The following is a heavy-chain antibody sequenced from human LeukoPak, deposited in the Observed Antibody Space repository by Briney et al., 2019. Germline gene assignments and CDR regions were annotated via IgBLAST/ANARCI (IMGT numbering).Heavy chain of an antibody. CDR1: GYTFTSYD. Sequence: GASVKVSCKASGYTFTSYDINWVRQATGQGLEWMGWMNPNSGNTGYAQKFQGRVTMTRNTSISTAYMELSSLRSEDTAVYYCARVLTDIVVVPAAPSHYYYYGMDVWGQGTTVTVSS. CDR3: ARVLTDIVVVPAAPSHYYYYGMDV. CDR2: MNPNSGNT. D-gene: IGHD2-2*01. V-gene: IGHV1-8*01. J-gene: IGHJ6*02.